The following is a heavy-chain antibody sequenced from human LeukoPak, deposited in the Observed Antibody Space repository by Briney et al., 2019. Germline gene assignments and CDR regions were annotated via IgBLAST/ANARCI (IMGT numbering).Heavy chain of an antibody. CDR2: MYAGGST. J-gene: IGHJ4*02. CDR1: GFSVSSNY. V-gene: IGHV3-66*04. CDR3: ASHDSTVY. D-gene: IGHD2/OR15-2a*01. Sequence: GGSLRLSCAAYGFSVSSNYMSWVRQAPGKGLEWVSIMYAGGSTYYTASVKGRFTISRDNAKNSLYLQMNSLRAEDTAVYYCASHDSTVYWGQGTLVTVSS.